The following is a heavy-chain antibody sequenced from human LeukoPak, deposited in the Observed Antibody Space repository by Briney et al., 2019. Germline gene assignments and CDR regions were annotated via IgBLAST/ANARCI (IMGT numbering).Heavy chain of an antibody. V-gene: IGHV1-2*02. CDR3: ARDLTMVRGVILRNAFDI. CDR2: INPNSGGT. Sequence: ASVKVSCKASGYTFTSYAMNWVRQAPGQGLEWMGWINPNSGGTNYAQKFQGRVTMTRDTSISTAYMELSRLRSDDTAVYYCARDLTMVRGVILRNAFDIWGQGTMVTVSS. J-gene: IGHJ3*02. CDR1: GYTFTSYA. D-gene: IGHD3-10*01.